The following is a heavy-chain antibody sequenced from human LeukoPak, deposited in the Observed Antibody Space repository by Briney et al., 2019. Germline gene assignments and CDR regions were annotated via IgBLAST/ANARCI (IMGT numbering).Heavy chain of an antibody. D-gene: IGHD6-13*01. CDR2: ISYDGSNK. V-gene: IGHV3-30-3*01. Sequence: GRSLRLSCAASGFTFSSYAMHWVRQAPGKGLEWVAVISYDGSNKYYADSVKGRFTISRDNSKNTLYLQMNSLRAEDTAVYYCARDRAAAGFLDALDIWGQGTMVTVSS. CDR1: GFTFSSYA. J-gene: IGHJ3*02. CDR3: ARDRAAAGFLDALDI.